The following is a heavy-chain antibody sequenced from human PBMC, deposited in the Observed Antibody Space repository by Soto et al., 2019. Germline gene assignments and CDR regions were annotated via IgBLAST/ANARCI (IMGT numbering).Heavy chain of an antibody. CDR3: ARDHRDSSGFYGMDV. Sequence: SETLSLTCTVSGGSISSGDYYWIWIRHPPGKGLEWIGYIYYSGSTYYNPSLKSRVTISVDTSKNQFSLKLSSVTAADTAVYYCARDHRDSSGFYGMDVWGQGTTVTVSS. CDR1: GGSISSGDYY. J-gene: IGHJ6*02. V-gene: IGHV4-30-4*01. D-gene: IGHD3-22*01. CDR2: IYYSGST.